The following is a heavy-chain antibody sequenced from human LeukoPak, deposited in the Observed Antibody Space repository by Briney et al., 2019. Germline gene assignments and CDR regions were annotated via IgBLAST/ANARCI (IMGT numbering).Heavy chain of an antibody. CDR2: IKRDGLEK. CDR3: AKAAIFGVVITVNYFDY. V-gene: IGHV3-7*01. D-gene: IGHD3-3*01. CDR1: TFTFNANW. J-gene: IGHJ4*02. Sequence: GGSLRLSCVASTFTFNANWMSWVRQAPGKGLEWVATIKRDGLEKYYMDPVKGRFTISRDNAEKSVYLQMNSLRAEDTAVYYCAKAAIFGVVITVNYFDYWGQGTLVTVSS.